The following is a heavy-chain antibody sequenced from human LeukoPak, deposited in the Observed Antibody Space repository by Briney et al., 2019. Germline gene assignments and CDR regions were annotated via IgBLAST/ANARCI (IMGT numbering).Heavy chain of an antibody. D-gene: IGHD3-22*01. V-gene: IGHV3-23*01. Sequence: GGSLRLSCAASGFTFSSYAMRWVRQAPGKGLEWVSAISGSGGSTYYADSVKGRFTISRDNSKNTLYLQMNSLRAEDTAVYYCAKEEPWYYYDSSGYFDYWGQGTLVTVSS. CDR2: ISGSGGST. CDR1: GFTFSSYA. J-gene: IGHJ4*02. CDR3: AKEEPWYYYDSSGYFDY.